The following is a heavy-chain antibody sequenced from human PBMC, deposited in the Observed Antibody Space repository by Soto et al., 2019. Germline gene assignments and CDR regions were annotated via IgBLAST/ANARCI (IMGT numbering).Heavy chain of an antibody. J-gene: IGHJ4*02. D-gene: IGHD2-15*01. V-gene: IGHV3-73*02. CDR1: GFTFSGSA. Sequence: EVQLVESGGGLVQPGGSLKLSCAASGFTFSGSAMHWVRQASGKGLEWVGRIRSKANSYATAYAASVKGRFTISRDDSKNTAYLQMNSLKTEDTAVYYSTRRGKGYCSGGSCLIDDYWGQGTLVTVSS. CDR2: IRSKANSYAT. CDR3: TRRGKGYCSGGSCLIDDY.